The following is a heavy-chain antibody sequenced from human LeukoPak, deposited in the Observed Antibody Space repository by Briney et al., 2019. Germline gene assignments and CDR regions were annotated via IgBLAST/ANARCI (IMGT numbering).Heavy chain of an antibody. CDR1: GGSISSHC. CDR3: ARVRGLGVISPYFDY. J-gene: IGHJ4*02. CDR2: IKYSGST. Sequence: SEPLSLTCSVSGGSISSHCWGWIRRPPGKGLEWLGCIKYSGSTHYNPSLESRVTISVDTSKNQFSLKLSSVTTADTAVYYCARVRGLGVISPYFDYWGQGIQVTVSS. V-gene: IGHV4-59*08. D-gene: IGHD3-16*02.